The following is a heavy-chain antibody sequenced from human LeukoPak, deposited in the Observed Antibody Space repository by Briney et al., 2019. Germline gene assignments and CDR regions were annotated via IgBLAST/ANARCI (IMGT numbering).Heavy chain of an antibody. Sequence: SETLSLTCTVSSGSISSYSWSWIRPPAGKGLEWIGRIYTSGSTNYNPSLKSRVAMSVDTSKNQFSPKLSAVTAADTAVYFLARESPPLRRFDYWGQGTLVTVSS. CDR1: SGSISSYS. J-gene: IGHJ4*02. V-gene: IGHV4-4*07. D-gene: IGHD5-12*01. CDR2: IYTSGST. CDR3: ARESPPLRRFDY.